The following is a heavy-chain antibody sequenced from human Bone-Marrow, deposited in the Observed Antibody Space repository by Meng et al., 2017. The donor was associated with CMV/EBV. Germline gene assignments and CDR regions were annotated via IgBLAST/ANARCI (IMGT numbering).Heavy chain of an antibody. CDR1: GFSLSTSGVG. CDR2: IYWNDDK. Sequence: SGPTLVKPTQTLTLTCTFSGFSLSTSGVGVGWIRQPPGKALEWLSLIYWNDDKLYSPSLKSRLTVTKDTSKNQVVLTMTNMDPVDTATYYCAHRGRRDAFDIWGQGTMVTVSS. V-gene: IGHV2-5*01. CDR3: AHRGRRDAFDI. J-gene: IGHJ3*02.